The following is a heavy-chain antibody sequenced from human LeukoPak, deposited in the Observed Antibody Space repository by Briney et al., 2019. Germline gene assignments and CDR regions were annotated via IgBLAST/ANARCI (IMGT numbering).Heavy chain of an antibody. Sequence: SETLSLTCTVSGGSISSYYWSWIRQPPGKGLEWIGYIYYSGSTNYNPSLKSRVTISVDTSKNQFSLKLSSVTAADTAVYYCARTGIVNYYDSSGYQKGDYWSQGTLVTVSS. D-gene: IGHD3-22*01. J-gene: IGHJ4*02. CDR2: IYYSGST. V-gene: IGHV4-59*01. CDR1: GGSISSYY. CDR3: ARTGIVNYYDSSGYQKGDY.